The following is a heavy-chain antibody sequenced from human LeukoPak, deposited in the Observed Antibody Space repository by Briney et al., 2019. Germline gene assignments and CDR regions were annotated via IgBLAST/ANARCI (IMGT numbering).Heavy chain of an antibody. Sequence: GGSLSLSFAASGFTFSSYWMSWVRQAPGKGLEWVVNIKQDGSEKYYLDSVKGRFTISRDNAKNSLYLQMNSLRAEDTAVYYCARDPYSSCWYNFKYWGQGTLVTVSS. CDR2: IKQDGSEK. J-gene: IGHJ4*02. CDR1: GFTFSSYW. V-gene: IGHV3-7*01. CDR3: ARDPYSSCWYNFKY. D-gene: IGHD6-19*01.